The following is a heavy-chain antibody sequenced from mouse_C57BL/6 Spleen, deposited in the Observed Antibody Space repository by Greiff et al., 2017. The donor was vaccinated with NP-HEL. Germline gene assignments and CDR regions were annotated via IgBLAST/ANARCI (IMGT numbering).Heavy chain of an antibody. Sequence: EVQLQESGPGMVKPSQSLSLTCTVTGYSITSGYDWHWIRHFPGNKLEWMGYISYSGSTNYNPSLKSRISITHDTSKNHFFLKLNSVTTEDTATYYCARGWAGTYFDYWGQGTTLTVSS. CDR2: ISYSGST. CDR3: ARGWAGTYFDY. V-gene: IGHV3-1*01. J-gene: IGHJ2*01. D-gene: IGHD4-1*01. CDR1: GYSITSGYD.